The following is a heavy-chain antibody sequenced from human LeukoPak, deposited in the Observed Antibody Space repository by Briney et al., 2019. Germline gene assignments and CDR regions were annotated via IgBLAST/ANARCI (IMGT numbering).Heavy chain of an antibody. J-gene: IGHJ4*02. CDR3: ARLRGSYMDS. V-gene: IGHV3-33*08. D-gene: IGHD1-26*01. CDR2: IWYDGSNK. CDR1: GFTFSSHG. Sequence: GGSLRLSCVASGFTFSSHGMHWVRQAPGKGLEWVALIWYDGSNKYYADSVKGRFTISRDNSRNTLYLQMNSLRAEDTAVYYCARLRGSYMDSWGQGTLVTVSS.